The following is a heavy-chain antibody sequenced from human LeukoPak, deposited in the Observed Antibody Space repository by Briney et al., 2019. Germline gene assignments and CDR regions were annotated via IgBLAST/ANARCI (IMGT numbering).Heavy chain of an antibody. CDR3: ARDRDIVVVPAAILGAWFDP. CDR2: ISGSSSSGRGSTM. J-gene: IGHJ5*02. D-gene: IGHD2-2*02. V-gene: IGHV3-48*04. CDR1: GFIFSSYS. Sequence: GGSLRLSCAASGFIFSSYSMNWVRQAPGKGLEWVSYISGSSSSGRGSTMYYADSVKGRFTISRDNAKNSLYLQMNSLRAEDTAVYYCARDRDIVVVPAAILGAWFDPWGQGTLVTVSS.